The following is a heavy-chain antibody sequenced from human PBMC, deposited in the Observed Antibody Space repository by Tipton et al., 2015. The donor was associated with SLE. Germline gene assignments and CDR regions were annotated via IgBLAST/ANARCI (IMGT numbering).Heavy chain of an antibody. CDR2: IHYSGSA. CDR1: GGSISSSNYF. D-gene: IGHD6-13*01. V-gene: IGHV4-31*03. J-gene: IGHJ1*01. Sequence: TLSLTCTVSGGSISSSNYFWCWVRQLPGKGLEWISYIHYSGSAFYNPSLKSRVITSVDISKNQFSLKLSSVTAADTAVYYCARDRGQQLVSEYFQHWGQGTLVTVSS. CDR3: ARDRGQQLVSEYFQH.